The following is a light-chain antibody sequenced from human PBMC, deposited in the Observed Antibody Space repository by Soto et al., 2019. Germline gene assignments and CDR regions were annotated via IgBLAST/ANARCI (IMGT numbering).Light chain of an antibody. V-gene: IGLV2-14*01. CDR1: SSDVGGYDY. CDR3: ISYASINTYV. CDR2: DVT. J-gene: IGLJ1*01. Sequence: QSALTQPASVSGSPGQSITISCTGTSSDVGGYDYVSWYQQHPGKAPKLMIYDVTNRPSGVSNRFSVSKSGNTASLTFSGLQAEDGADYYCISYASINTYVFGTGTKLTVL.